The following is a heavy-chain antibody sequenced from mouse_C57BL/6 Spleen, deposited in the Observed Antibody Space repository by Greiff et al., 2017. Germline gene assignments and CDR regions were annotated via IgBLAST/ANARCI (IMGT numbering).Heavy chain of an antibody. J-gene: IGHJ1*03. CDR3: ARRPYAWYFDV. D-gene: IGHD2-14*01. Sequence: EVNLVESGPELVKPGASVKIPCKASGYTFTDYNMDWVKQSHGKSLEWIGDINPNNGGTIYNQKFKGKATLTVDKSSSTAYMELRSLTSEDTAVYYCARRPYAWYFDVWGTGTTVTVSS. CDR2: INPNNGGT. CDR1: GYTFTDYN. V-gene: IGHV1-18*01.